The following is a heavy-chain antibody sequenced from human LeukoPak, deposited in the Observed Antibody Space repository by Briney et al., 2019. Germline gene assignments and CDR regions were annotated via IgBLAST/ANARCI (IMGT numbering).Heavy chain of an antibody. CDR2: IYYSGST. Sequence: SETLSLTCTVSGASISINGYYWGWIRQPPGKGLEWIGSIYYSGSTYYSPSLKSRVAISVDTSKNQFSLRLSSVTAADTAVYYCVRHFSQEIPSYFDYWGQGTLVTVSS. V-gene: IGHV4-39*01. D-gene: IGHD2-2*01. CDR3: VRHFSQEIPSYFDY. J-gene: IGHJ4*02. CDR1: GASISINGYY.